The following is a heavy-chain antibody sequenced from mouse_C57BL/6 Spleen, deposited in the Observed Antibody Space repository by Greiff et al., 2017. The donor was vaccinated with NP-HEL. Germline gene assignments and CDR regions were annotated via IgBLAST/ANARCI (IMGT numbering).Heavy chain of an antibody. D-gene: IGHD1-1*01. CDR2: IYPGSGNT. CDR1: GYSFTSYY. Sequence: QVQLQQSGPELVKPGASVKISCKASGYSFTSYYIHWVKQRPGQGLEWIGWIYPGSGNTKYNEKFKGKATLTADTSSSTAYMQLSSLTSEDSAVYYCARSEATVVAKENYFDYWGQGTTLTVSS. J-gene: IGHJ2*01. V-gene: IGHV1-66*01. CDR3: ARSEATVVAKENYFDY.